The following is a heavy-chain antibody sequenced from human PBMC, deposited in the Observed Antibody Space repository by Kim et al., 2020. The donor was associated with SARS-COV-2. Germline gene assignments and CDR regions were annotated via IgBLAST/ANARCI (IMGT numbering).Heavy chain of an antibody. V-gene: IGHV3-20*01. CDR2: INRNSDST. Sequence: GGSLRLSCAASGFTFDDYGMSWVRQAPGKGLEWVSGINRNSDSTGYADSVKGRFTISRDNAKNALFLQMNSPRAEDTALFHCVRGYAWGPFDLGGQGTLVTVSS. CDR3: VRGYAWGPFDL. J-gene: IGHJ4*02. CDR1: GFTFDDYG. D-gene: IGHD3-16*01.